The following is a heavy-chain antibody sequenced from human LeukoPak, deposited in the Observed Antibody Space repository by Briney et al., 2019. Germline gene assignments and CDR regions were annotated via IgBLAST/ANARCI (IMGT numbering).Heavy chain of an antibody. CDR3: AKDKRVGAYGSGRSHY. CDR1: GFTFSSYA. D-gene: IGHD3-10*01. J-gene: IGHJ4*02. CDR2: ISGSGGST. V-gene: IGHV3-23*01. Sequence: GGSLRLSCAASGFTFSSYAMSWVRQAPGKGLEWVSAISGSGGSTYYADSVKGRFTISRDNSKNTLYLQMNSLRAEDTAVYYCAKDKRVGAYGSGRSHYWGQGTLVTVSS.